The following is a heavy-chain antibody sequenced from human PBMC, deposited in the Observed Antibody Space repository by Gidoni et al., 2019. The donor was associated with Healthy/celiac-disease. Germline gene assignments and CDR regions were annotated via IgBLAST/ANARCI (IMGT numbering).Heavy chain of an antibody. CDR3: AREDYVWGSYRYDY. D-gene: IGHD3-16*02. CDR2: IYTSGST. V-gene: IGHV4-4*07. Sequence: QVQLQESGPGLVKPSETLSLTCTVSGGSISSYYWRWIRQPAGKGLEWIGRIYTSGSTTYNPSLKSRVTMSVDTSKNQLSLKLSAVTAADTAVYYCAREDYVWGSYRYDYWGQGTLVTVSS. CDR1: GGSISSYY. J-gene: IGHJ4*02.